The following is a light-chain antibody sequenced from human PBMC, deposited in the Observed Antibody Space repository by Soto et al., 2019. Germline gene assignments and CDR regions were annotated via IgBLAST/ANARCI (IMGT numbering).Light chain of an antibody. CDR1: QSVSSN. Sequence: EIVMTESPATLSVSPGERATLSCRASQSVSSNLAWYQQKPGQAPRLLIYGASTRATDIPARFSGSGSGTEFTLTISRLQSEDFAVYYCQQYDNWPPITFGQGTRLEIK. CDR2: GAS. CDR3: QQYDNWPPIT. V-gene: IGKV3-15*01. J-gene: IGKJ5*01.